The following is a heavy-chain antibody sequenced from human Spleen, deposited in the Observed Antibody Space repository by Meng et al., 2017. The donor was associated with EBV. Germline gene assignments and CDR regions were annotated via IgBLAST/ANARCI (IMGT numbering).Heavy chain of an antibody. J-gene: IGHJ5*02. D-gene: IGHD2-21*02. CDR1: GGSIRSSNYV. CDR3: ASDPRVTGGP. Sequence: QLQQAGPGLVKPSETLSLTCTVSGGSIRSSNYVWAWIRQPPGKGLEWIGYIYYSGSTHYHPSLKSRVTISVDTSKNQFSLKLSSVTAADTAMYFCASDPRVTGGPWGQGTLVTVSS. V-gene: IGHV4-39*01. CDR2: IYYSGST.